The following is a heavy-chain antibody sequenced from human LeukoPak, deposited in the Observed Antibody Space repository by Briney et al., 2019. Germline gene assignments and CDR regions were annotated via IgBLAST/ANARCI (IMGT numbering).Heavy chain of an antibody. V-gene: IGHV4-59*08. CDR2: INYSGST. CDR1: GGSISSYY. Sequence: SETLSLTCTVSGGSISSYYWSWIRQPPGKGLEWIGYINYSGSTNYNPSLKSRVTISVDTSKNQFSLQLSSVTAADTAVYYCARHMGLGYTYFYPYFDYWGQGTLVTVSS. J-gene: IGHJ4*01. D-gene: IGHD1-1*01. CDR3: ARHMGLGYTYFYPYFDY.